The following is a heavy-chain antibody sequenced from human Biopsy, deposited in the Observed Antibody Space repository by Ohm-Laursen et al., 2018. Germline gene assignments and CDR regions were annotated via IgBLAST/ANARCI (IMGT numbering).Heavy chain of an antibody. CDR1: GFAFSRYW. Sequence: SLRLSCTASGFAFSRYWMSWLRQTPGKGLEWVANINSDGTQKFYVDSVQGRFTISRNNTGNSVSLQMNSLRVDDTAVYFCARDPGWGALDYWGRGTLVTVSS. CDR3: ARDPGWGALDY. CDR2: INSDGTQK. D-gene: IGHD3-10*01. V-gene: IGHV3-7*01. J-gene: IGHJ4*02.